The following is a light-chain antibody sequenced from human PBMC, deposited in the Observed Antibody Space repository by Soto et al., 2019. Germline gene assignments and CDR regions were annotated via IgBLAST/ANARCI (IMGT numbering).Light chain of an antibody. V-gene: IGKV3-20*01. CDR3: QQYGSSPQT. CDR1: QGVASRY. CDR2: HAS. J-gene: IGKJ1*01. Sequence: EIVLTQSPGTLSLSPGERATLSCRASQGVASRYLAWYQQKPGQAPRLLIYHASSRAIGIPDRFSGSGSETDFTLTITRLEPEDFAVYYCQQYGSSPQTFGQGTKVEVK.